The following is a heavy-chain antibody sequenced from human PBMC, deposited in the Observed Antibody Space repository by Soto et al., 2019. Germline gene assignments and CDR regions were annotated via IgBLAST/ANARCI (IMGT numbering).Heavy chain of an antibody. CDR1: GGSFSGYY. CDR3: ARGGVALLLIPGLHPSFDY. CDR2: INHSGST. D-gene: IGHD2-15*01. Sequence: SETLSLTCAVYGGSFSGYYWSWIRQPPGKGLEWIGEINHSGSTNYNPSLKSRVTISVDTSKNQFSLKLSSVTAADTAVYYCARGGVALLLIPGLHPSFDYWGQGTLVTVSS. J-gene: IGHJ4*02. V-gene: IGHV4-34*01.